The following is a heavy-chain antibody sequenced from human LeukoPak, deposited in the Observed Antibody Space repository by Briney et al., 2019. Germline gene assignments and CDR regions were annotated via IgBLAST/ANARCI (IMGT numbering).Heavy chain of an antibody. D-gene: IGHD3-10*01. Sequence: SETLSLTCAVSGGSISSGGYSWSWIRQPPGKGLEWIGYIYHSGGTYYNPSLKSRVTISVDRSKNQFSLKLSSVTAADTAVYYCATTGSGSFYYYGMDVWGKGTTVTVSS. V-gene: IGHV4-30-2*01. CDR1: GGSISSGGYS. J-gene: IGHJ6*04. CDR3: ATTGSGSFYYYGMDV. CDR2: IYHSGGT.